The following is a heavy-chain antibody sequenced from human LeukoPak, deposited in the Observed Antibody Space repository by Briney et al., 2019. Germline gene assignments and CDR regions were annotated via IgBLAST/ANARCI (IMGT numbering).Heavy chain of an antibody. CDR1: GGSFSGY. D-gene: IGHD6-13*01. V-gene: IGHV4-34*01. Sequence: PSETLSLTCAVYGGSFSGYWSWIRQPPGKGLEWIGEINHSGSTNYNPSLKSRVTISVDTSKNQFSLKLSSVTAADTAVYYCASDDSSSAFDIWGQGTMVTVSS. J-gene: IGHJ3*02. CDR2: INHSGST. CDR3: ASDDSSSAFDI.